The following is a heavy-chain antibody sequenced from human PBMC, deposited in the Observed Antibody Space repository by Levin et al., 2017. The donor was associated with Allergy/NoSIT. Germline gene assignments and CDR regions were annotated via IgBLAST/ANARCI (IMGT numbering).Heavy chain of an antibody. V-gene: IGHV4-39*01. Sequence: SQTLSLTCTVSGGSISSSSYYWGWIRQPPGKGLEWIGSIYYSGSTYYNPSLKSRVTISVDTSKNQFSLKLSSVTAADTAVYYCASSPSRDYFDYWGQGTLVTVSS. CDR3: ASSPSRDYFDY. CDR1: GGSISSSSYY. J-gene: IGHJ4*02. CDR2: IYYSGST.